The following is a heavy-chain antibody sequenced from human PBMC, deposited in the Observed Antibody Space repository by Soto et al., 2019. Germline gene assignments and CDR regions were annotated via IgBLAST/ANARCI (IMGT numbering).Heavy chain of an antibody. D-gene: IGHD3-16*01. Sequence: GGSLRLSCVVSGFRFSTYGFHWVRQAPSKGLEWVAVIVSDGSRKYHADSVEGRFIISRDNSKDTLYLQMNSLRVEDTAVYYCARDDAFGHANGFDICGQGTLVTVSS. J-gene: IGHJ3*02. V-gene: IGHV3-33*01. CDR3: ARDDAFGHANGFDI. CDR2: IVSDGSRK. CDR1: GFRFSTYG.